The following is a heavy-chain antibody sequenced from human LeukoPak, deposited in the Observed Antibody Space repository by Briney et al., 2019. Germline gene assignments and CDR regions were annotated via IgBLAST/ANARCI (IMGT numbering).Heavy chain of an antibody. Sequence: PGGSLRLSCAASGFTFKNYAMSWVRQTPGMGLEWVSAISDNDGSTYYTDSVKGRFTISRDNSKDTVYLQMNNLRAEDTALYFCVRHDSYIPFWGQGSLVTVSS. J-gene: IGHJ1*01. CDR1: GFTFKNYA. V-gene: IGHV3-23*01. CDR2: ISDNDGST. CDR3: VRHDSYIPF. D-gene: IGHD5-18*01.